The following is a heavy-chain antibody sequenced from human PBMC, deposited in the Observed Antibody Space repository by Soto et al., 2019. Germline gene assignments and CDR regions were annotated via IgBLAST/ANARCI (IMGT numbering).Heavy chain of an antibody. J-gene: IGHJ4*02. CDR3: ARYCSGGSCYDY. D-gene: IGHD2-15*01. V-gene: IGHV3-66*01. CDR1: GFTVSSNY. CDR2: IYSGGST. Sequence: EVQLVESGGGLVQPGGSLRLSFAASGFTVSSNYMSWVRQAPGKGLEWVSVIYSGGSTYYADSVKGRFTISRDNSKNTLYLQMNSLRAEDTAVYYCARYCSGGSCYDYWGQGTLVTVSS.